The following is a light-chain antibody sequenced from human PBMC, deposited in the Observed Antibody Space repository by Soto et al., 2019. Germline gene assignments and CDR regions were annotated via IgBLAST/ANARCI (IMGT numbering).Light chain of an antibody. Sequence: DIVMTQSPLSLPVTPGEPASISCRSSQSLLHSNGYNYLDWYLQKPGQSPQLLIYLGSNRASGVPDRFSGSGSGTYFTLKISRVEAEDVGVYYCMQALHTPWTFGQGTKVEIK. V-gene: IGKV2-28*01. CDR3: MQALHTPWT. CDR1: QSLLHSNGYNY. J-gene: IGKJ1*01. CDR2: LGS.